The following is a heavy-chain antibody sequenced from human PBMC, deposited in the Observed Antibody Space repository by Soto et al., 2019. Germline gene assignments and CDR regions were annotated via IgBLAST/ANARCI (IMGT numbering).Heavy chain of an antibody. CDR1: GFTFSSYA. D-gene: IGHD6-13*01. V-gene: IGHV3-30-3*01. J-gene: IGHJ5*02. CDR3: ARAGYSSSWYRLPRAGGDWFDP. CDR2: ISYDGSNK. Sequence: QVQLVESGGGVVQPGRSLRLSCAASGFTFSSYAMHWVRQAPGKGLEWVAVISYDGSNKYYADSVKGRFTISRDNSKNTLYLQMNSLRAEDTAVYYCARAGYSSSWYRLPRAGGDWFDPWGQGTLVTVSS.